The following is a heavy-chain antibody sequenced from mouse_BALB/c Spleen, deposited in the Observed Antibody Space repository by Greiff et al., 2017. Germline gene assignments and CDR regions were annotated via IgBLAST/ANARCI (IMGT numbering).Heavy chain of an antibody. CDR1: GFTFRSFG. J-gene: IGHJ3*01. Sequence: EVQLVESGGGLVQPGGSRKLSCAAPGFTFRSFGMHWVRQAPERGLEWVAYISSGSSTIYYADTVKGRFTISRDNPKNTLFLQMTSLRSEDTAMYYCARSYGSREDWLAYWGQGTLVTVSA. CDR2: ISSGSSTI. V-gene: IGHV5-17*02. D-gene: IGHD1-1*01. CDR3: ARSYGSREDWLAY.